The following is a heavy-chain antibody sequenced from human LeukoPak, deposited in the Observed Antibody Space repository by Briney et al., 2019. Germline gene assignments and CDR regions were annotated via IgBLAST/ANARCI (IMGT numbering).Heavy chain of an antibody. D-gene: IGHD3-22*01. J-gene: IGHJ4*02. Sequence: GGSLRLSCAASGFTFSSYAMSWVRQAPGKWLEWVSAISGSGGSTYYADSVKGRFTISRDNSKNTLYLQMNSLRAEDTAVYYCAKGGVVYDSSGYYDYWGQGTLVTVSS. CDR1: GFTFSSYA. CDR2: ISGSGGST. CDR3: AKGGVVYDSSGYYDY. V-gene: IGHV3-23*01.